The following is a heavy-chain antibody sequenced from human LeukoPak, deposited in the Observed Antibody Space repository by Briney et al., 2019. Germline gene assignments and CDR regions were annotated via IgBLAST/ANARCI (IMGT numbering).Heavy chain of an antibody. Sequence: PGGSLRLSCEVFGPGFPFCNAWMNWVRQAPGKGLEWVGRIKSKTYGGTTDYAAPVKGRFTISGDDSKSTLYLQMNSLKTEDTAVYYCTTDWGYNKELAFDYWGQGTLVTVSS. D-gene: IGHD5-12*01. CDR3: TTDWGYNKELAFDY. V-gene: IGHV3-15*07. J-gene: IGHJ4*02. CDR2: IKSKTYGGTT. CDR1: GFPFCNAW.